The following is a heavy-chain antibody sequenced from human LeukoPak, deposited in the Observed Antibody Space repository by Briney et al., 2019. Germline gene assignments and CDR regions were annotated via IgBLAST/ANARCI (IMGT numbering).Heavy chain of an antibody. CDR2: ISSSGSTI. CDR1: GFTVSSNY. Sequence: PGGSLRLSCAASGFTVSSNYMSWVRQAPGKGLEWVSYISSSGSTIYYTDSVKGRFTISRDNAKNSLYLQMNSLRAEDTAVYYCARAGCSSTSCYGGLGYYGMDVWAKGPRSPSP. D-gene: IGHD2-2*01. J-gene: IGHJ6*02. V-gene: IGHV3-11*01. CDR3: ARAGCSSTSCYGGLGYYGMDV.